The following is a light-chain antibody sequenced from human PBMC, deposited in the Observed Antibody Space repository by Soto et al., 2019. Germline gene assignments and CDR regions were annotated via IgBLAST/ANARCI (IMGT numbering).Light chain of an antibody. Sequence: EIVLTQSPATLSLSPWERATLSCRASQSVSSYLAWYQHKPGQAPRLLIYAASNRATGTPARVSGSGSGKDFTLTISSLEPEDFAIDYCQQRFNWPRTFGQGTKVDIK. CDR1: QSVSSY. J-gene: IGKJ1*01. V-gene: IGKV3-11*01. CDR3: QQRFNWPRT. CDR2: AAS.